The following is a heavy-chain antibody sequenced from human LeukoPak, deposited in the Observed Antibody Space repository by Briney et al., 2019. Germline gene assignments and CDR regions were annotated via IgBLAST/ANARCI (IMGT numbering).Heavy chain of an antibody. V-gene: IGHV3-23*01. CDR2: ISGSGGST. Sequence: PGRSLRLSCAASGFTFSSYAMSWVRQAPGKGLEWVSAISGSGGSTYYADSVKGRFTISRDNSKNTLYLQMNSLRAEDTAVYYCAKAEYYDFWSGYYIFDYWGQGTLVTVSS. CDR1: GFTFSSYA. D-gene: IGHD3-3*01. CDR3: AKAEYYDFWSGYYIFDY. J-gene: IGHJ4*02.